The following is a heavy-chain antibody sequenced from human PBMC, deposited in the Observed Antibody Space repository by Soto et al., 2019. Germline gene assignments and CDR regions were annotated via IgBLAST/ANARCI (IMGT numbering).Heavy chain of an antibody. CDR1: GYTFTGYY. Sequence: ASVKVSCKASGYTFTGYYMHWVLQAPGQGLEWMGWINPNSGGTNYAQKFQGRVTMTRDTPISTAYMELSRLRSDDTAVYYCARGSRGIAAAQSRLTIWGQGTLVTVSS. CDR2: INPNSGGT. J-gene: IGHJ4*02. CDR3: ARGSRGIAAAQSRLTI. D-gene: IGHD6-13*01. V-gene: IGHV1-2*02.